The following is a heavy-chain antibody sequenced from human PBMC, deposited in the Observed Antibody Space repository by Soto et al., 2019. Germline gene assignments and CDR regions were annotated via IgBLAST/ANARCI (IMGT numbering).Heavy chain of an antibody. Sequence: SETLSLTCTVYGGSISSSSYYWGCIRQPPGKGLEWIGSIYYSGSTYYNPSLKSRVTISVDTSKNQFSLKLSSVTAADTAVYYCARRYGASFDYWGQGTLVTVS. D-gene: IGHD4-17*01. CDR2: IYYSGST. J-gene: IGHJ4*02. V-gene: IGHV4-39*07. CDR3: ARRYGASFDY. CDR1: GGSISSSSYY.